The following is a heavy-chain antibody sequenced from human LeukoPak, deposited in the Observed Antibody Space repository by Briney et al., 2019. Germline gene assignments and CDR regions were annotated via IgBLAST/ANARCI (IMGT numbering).Heavy chain of an antibody. CDR2: IGYDESKK. CDR3: TTLRWSFGYYGDYADYYCYYMDV. Sequence: GGSLRLSCEASGFTFNNFGMHWVRQAPGKGLEWVAFIGYDESKKYYAESVKGRFTISRDDSKNTLYLQMSALKTEDTAVYYCTTLRWSFGYYGDYADYYCYYMDVWGKGTTVTLSS. D-gene: IGHD4-17*01. V-gene: IGHV3-30*02. CDR1: GFTFNNFG. J-gene: IGHJ6*03.